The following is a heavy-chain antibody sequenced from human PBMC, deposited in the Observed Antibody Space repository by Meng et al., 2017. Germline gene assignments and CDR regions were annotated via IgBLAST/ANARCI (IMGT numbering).Heavy chain of an antibody. V-gene: IGHV1-2*06. CDR3: ARDEDISAAGYLLGDF. Sequence: LQQSVPEVKKPGASVKWSCKASGSTFAADWIQWVRQAPGQGLEWMGRIDPKSDNTHYAQKFQGRVTMTRDTSISTAYMELSGLRSDDTAVYYCARDEDISAAGYLLGDFWGQGTLVTVSS. J-gene: IGHJ4*02. CDR2: IDPKSDNT. D-gene: IGHD6-13*01. CDR1: GSTFAADW.